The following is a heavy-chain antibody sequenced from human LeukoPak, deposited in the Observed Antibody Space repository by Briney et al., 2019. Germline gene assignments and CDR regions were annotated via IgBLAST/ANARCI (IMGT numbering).Heavy chain of an antibody. D-gene: IGHD1-1*01. V-gene: IGHV3-53*01. CDR1: GFTFSNAW. CDR3: TTPQDLLERGYYYYMDV. J-gene: IGHJ6*03. CDR2: IYSGGST. Sequence: PGGSLRLSCAASGFTFSNAWMSWVRQAPGKGLEWVSVIYSGGSTYYADSVKGRFTISRDNSKNTLYLQMNSLKTEDTAVYYCTTPQDLLERGYYYYMDVWGKGTTVTVSS.